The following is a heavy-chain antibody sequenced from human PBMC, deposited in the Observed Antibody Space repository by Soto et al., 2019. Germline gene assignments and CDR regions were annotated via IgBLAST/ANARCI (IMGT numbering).Heavy chain of an antibody. D-gene: IGHD3-10*01. V-gene: IGHV4-39*01. J-gene: IGHJ4*02. CDR1: GGSISDSDYH. CDR2: VSRSGST. CDR3: ARHRGPTGPNY. Sequence: QLQLRESGPGLVKPSETLSLTCTVSGGSISDSDYHWGWIRQPPGKGLEWIGSVSRSGSTYHSASLKSRVTISVDTSETPFSLNLGSVTAADAAVYYCARHRGPTGPNYWGQGTLVTVSS.